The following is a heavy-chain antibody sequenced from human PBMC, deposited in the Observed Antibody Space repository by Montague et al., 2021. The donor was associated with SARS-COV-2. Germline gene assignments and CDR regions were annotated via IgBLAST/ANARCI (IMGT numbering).Heavy chain of an antibody. V-gene: IGHV3-30-3*01. CDR3: ARDHQFYDVLTAYFPSNYYHNYYGMDV. J-gene: IGHJ6*02. D-gene: IGHD3-9*01. Sequence: SLRLSCAASGFTFSSYPMHWVRQAPGKGLEWVAVISYDGTYKSYADSVKGRFTISRDNSKNTLYLQLNSLRAEDTAVYFCARDHQFYDVLTAYFPSNYYHNYYGMDVWGQGTTVTVSS. CDR1: GFTFSSYP. CDR2: ISYDGTYK.